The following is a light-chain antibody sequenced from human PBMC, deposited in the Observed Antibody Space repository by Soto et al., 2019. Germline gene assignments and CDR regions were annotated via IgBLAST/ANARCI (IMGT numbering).Light chain of an antibody. CDR1: QTISNW. CDR2: AAS. V-gene: IGKV1-5*01. Sequence: DIQMTQSPSSLSASVGDRVTIPCRARQTISNWLAWYQQKPGRAPKRLIYAASTLESGVPSRFSGRGSGTQFTLTISILPPDDFATYYCQHSNSHLCTVGQGTKLEFK. CDR3: QHSNSHLCT. J-gene: IGKJ2*02.